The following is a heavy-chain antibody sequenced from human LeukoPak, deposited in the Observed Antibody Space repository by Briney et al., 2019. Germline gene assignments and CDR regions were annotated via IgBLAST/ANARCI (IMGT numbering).Heavy chain of an antibody. CDR1: GYTFTGYY. CDR3: ASAPPRYCSSTSCYSFDY. Sequence: ASVKVSCKASGYTFTGYYMHWVRQAPGQGLEWMGWINPNSGGTNYAQKYQGRVTMTRDTSISTAYMELSRLRSDDTAVYYCASAPPRYCSSTSCYSFDYWGQGTLVTVSS. CDR2: INPNSGGT. D-gene: IGHD2-2*01. J-gene: IGHJ4*02. V-gene: IGHV1-2*02.